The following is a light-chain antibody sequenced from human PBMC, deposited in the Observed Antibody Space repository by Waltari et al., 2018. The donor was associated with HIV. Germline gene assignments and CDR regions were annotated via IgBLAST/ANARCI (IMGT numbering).Light chain of an antibody. CDR2: EVT. J-gene: IGLJ3*02. Sequence: QYALTQPASVSGSPGQSNTISCTGTSSDIGTYDLVTWNQQNHGKAPKLMIFEVTRRPSGVSNLFSGSNSGYTASLTIAVLQAEDDADYFCCSFASSITLVFGGGTKLAVL. V-gene: IGLV2-23*02. CDR3: CSFASSITLV. CDR1: SSDIGTYDL.